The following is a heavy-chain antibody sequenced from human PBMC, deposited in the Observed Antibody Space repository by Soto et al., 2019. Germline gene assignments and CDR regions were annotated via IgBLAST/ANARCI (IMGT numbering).Heavy chain of an antibody. Sequence: QVQLQESGPGLVEPSGTLSLTCAVSGGSISSSNWWSWVRQSPGKGLEWIGEVDLAGNTRYNPSLGSRVTISADKSKSQFALKLTSVTAADTAVYYCARHGAFYFDRWGQGTLVTVSS. CDR2: VDLAGNT. V-gene: IGHV4-4*02. J-gene: IGHJ4*02. CDR3: ARHGAFYFDR. CDR1: GGSISSSNW. D-gene: IGHD3-10*01.